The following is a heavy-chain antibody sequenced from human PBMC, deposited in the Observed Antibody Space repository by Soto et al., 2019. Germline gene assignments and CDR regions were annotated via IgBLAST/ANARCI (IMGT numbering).Heavy chain of an antibody. J-gene: IGHJ5*02. Sequence: QVQLVQSGAEVKKPGSSVKVSCKASGGTFSSYTICWVRQAPGHGLEWIGRIIPTPGIANYAQKFQCRVTIPADKSQTTADAERRSQRSEETAVAYSANGLWDESRDGYRGWFDPWGQGTLVTVSS. D-gene: IGHD3-22*01. V-gene: IGHV1-69*02. CDR2: IIPTPGIA. CDR3: ANGLWDESRDGYRGWFDP. CDR1: GGTFSSYT.